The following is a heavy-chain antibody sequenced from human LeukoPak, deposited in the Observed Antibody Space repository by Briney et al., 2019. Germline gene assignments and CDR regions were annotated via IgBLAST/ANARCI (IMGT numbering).Heavy chain of an antibody. D-gene: IGHD6-19*01. V-gene: IGHV3-23*01. CDR3: AKDQGAVAPNY. Sequence: GGSLRLSCAGSGFTFSSNDMSWVRQAPGKGLEWVSAISGSGGSTCYADSVKGRFTISRDNSKNTLYLQMNSLRAEDTAVYYCAKDQGAVAPNYWGQGTLVTVSS. J-gene: IGHJ4*02. CDR1: GFTFSSND. CDR2: ISGSGGST.